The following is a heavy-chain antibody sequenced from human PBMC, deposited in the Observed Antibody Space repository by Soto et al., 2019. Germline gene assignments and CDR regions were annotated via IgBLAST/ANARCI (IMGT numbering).Heavy chain of an antibody. CDR1: GYTFNRHD. CDR2: MNPNSGNT. J-gene: IGHJ3*02. CDR3: ASEGLYGSIKDNTFDI. Sequence: QVQLVQSGAEVKRSGASVRISCKASGYTFNRHDINWVRQATGQGPEWIGWMNPNSGNTGYAQKFQGRVTMTRDSSITTASMDLSSLTSEDTAIYYCASEGLYGSIKDNTFDIWGQGTMVSVSS. V-gene: IGHV1-8*01. D-gene: IGHD6-19*01.